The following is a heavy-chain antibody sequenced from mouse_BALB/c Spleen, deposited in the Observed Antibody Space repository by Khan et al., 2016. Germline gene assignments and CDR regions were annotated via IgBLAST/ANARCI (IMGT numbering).Heavy chain of an antibody. J-gene: IGHJ2*01. V-gene: IGHV14-4*02. CDR2: IDPENGDT. CDR1: GFNIKDYY. CDR3: EAEVRRGYFDC. Sequence: VQLQQSGAELVRSGASVKLSCTASGFNIKDYYMHWVKQRPEQGLEWIGWIDPENGDTEFAPQFQGKATMTADTSSNTAYLHLSSLTSEDTAVYYCEAEVRRGYFDCWSQGTTLTVSS.